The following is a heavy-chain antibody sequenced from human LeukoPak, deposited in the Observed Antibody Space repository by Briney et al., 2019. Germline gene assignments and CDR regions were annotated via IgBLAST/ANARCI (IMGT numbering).Heavy chain of an antibody. CDR2: IYYSGST. V-gene: IGHV4-30-4*01. J-gene: IGHJ3*02. CDR3: ARGQVGHAFDI. Sequence: SETLSLTCTVSGGSISSGDYYWSWIRQPPGKGLEWIGYIYYSGSTYYNPSLKSRVTISVDTSKNQFSLKLGSVTAADTAVYFCARGQVGHAFDIWGQGTMVTVSS. CDR1: GGSISSGDYY.